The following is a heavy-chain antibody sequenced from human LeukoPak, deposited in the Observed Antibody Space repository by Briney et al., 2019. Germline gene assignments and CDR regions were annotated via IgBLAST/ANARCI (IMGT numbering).Heavy chain of an antibody. CDR1: VGSVTSYY. J-gene: IGHJ5*02. V-gene: IGHV4-4*07. CDR2: IYITGDT. D-gene: IGHD3-10*01. CDR3: ARDSGTTGEVKFDP. Sequence: SETLSLTCTVSVGSVTSYYWSWIRQSAGKGLEWIGRIYITGDTTYNPSLKSRVTMSLDTSKNQFSLKLSSVTAADTAVYYCARDSGTTGEVKFDPWGQGTLVTVSS.